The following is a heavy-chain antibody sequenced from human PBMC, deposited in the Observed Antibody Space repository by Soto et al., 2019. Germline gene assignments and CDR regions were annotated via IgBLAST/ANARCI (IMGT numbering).Heavy chain of an antibody. J-gene: IGHJ6*02. CDR3: ARGLKNYYAMDV. D-gene: IGHD3-16*01. Sequence: EVQLVESGGGLVQPGGSLRLSCAASGFTFNSYWMHWVRQAPGKGLVWVSRLNSDGSSKYYGDSMKGRFTISRDNAENTVYLQMKSLRDEDTAVYFCARGLKNYYAMDVWGQGTTVTVSS. CDR1: GFTFNSYW. CDR2: LNSDGSSK. V-gene: IGHV3-74*01.